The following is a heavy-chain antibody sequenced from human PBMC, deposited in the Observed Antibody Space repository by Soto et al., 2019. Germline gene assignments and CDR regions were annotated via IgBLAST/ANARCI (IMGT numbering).Heavy chain of an antibody. J-gene: IGHJ4*02. D-gene: IGHD2-15*01. Sequence: QVQLVQSGAEVKKPGSSVKVSCKASGGTFSSYAISWVRQAPGQGLEWMGGIIPIFGTANYAQKFQGRVTITADESTSKAYLELSSLRSEDTAVYYCARDIGDYCSGGSCYSLDYWGQGTLVTVSS. CDR1: GGTFSSYA. V-gene: IGHV1-69*12. CDR2: IIPIFGTA. CDR3: ARDIGDYCSGGSCYSLDY.